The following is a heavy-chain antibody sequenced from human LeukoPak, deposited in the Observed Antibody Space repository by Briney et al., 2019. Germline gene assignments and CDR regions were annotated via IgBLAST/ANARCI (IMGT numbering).Heavy chain of an antibody. CDR1: GFTVSSNY. CDR3: AREDFGRNYFDY. V-gene: IGHV3-66*02. D-gene: IGHD3-10*01. CDR2: TYSGGST. Sequence: PGGSLRLSCAASGFTVSSNYMSWVRQAPGKGLEWVSVTYSGGSTYYADSVKGRFTISRDNSKNTLYLQMNSLRAEDTAVYYCAREDFGRNYFDYWGQGTLVTVSS. J-gene: IGHJ4*02.